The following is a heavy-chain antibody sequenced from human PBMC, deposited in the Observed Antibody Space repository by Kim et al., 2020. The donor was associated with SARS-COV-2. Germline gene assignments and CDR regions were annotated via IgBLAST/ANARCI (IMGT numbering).Heavy chain of an antibody. V-gene: IGHV3-23*01. Sequence: GGSLRLSCAASGFSFSFYAMNWVRQAPGKGLVWVATYSGSGGRTYYADSVKGRFTISRDDSKNTLYLQMNSLRAEDTALYYCAKNEDSGSPTIFNYWGRGTLVTVSS. CDR1: GFSFSFYA. D-gene: IGHD3-10*01. J-gene: IGHJ4*02. CDR2: YSGSGGRT. CDR3: AKNEDSGSPTIFNY.